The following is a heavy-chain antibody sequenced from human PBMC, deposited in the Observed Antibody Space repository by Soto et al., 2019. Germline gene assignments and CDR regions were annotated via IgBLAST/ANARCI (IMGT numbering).Heavy chain of an antibody. CDR1: GFTFSSYG. Sequence: GGSLRLSCAASGFTFSSYGMHWVRQAPGKGLEWVAVISYDGSNKYYADSVKGRFTISRDNSKNTLYLQMNSLRAEDTAVYYCAKGVIAAAGLTGYFQHWGQGTLVTVSS. J-gene: IGHJ1*01. CDR2: ISYDGSNK. V-gene: IGHV3-30*18. CDR3: AKGVIAAAGLTGYFQH. D-gene: IGHD6-13*01.